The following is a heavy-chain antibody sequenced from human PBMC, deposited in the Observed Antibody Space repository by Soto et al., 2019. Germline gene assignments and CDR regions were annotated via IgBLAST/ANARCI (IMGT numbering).Heavy chain of an antibody. CDR3: ARESSQTGAHPPPEYYFDY. CDR1: GGSLSGTY. CDR2: INHSGRA. V-gene: IGHV4-34*09. Sequence: PSETLSLTCAVFGGSLSGTYWSWLRQPPGKGLEWIGEINHSGRATYSPSLKSRVTISVDTSKNQFSLKLSSVTAADTAVYYCARESSQTGAHPPPEYYFDYWGQGTLVTVSS. D-gene: IGHD3-9*01. J-gene: IGHJ4*02.